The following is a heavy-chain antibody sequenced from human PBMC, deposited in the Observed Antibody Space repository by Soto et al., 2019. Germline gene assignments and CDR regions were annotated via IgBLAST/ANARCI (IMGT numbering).Heavy chain of an antibody. CDR3: ARPYDSSGFYLAFDY. CDR1: GYTLTELS. V-gene: IGHV1-24*01. CDR2: FDPEDGET. Sequence: GASVKVSCKVSGYTLTELSMHWVRQAPGKGLEWMGGFDPEDGETIYAQKFQGRVTMTEDTSTDTAYMELSSLRSDDTAVYYCARPYDSSGFYLAFDYWGQGTLVTVSS. D-gene: IGHD3-22*01. J-gene: IGHJ4*02.